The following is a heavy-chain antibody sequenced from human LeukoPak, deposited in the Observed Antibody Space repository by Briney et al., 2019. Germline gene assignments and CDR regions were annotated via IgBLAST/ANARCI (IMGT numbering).Heavy chain of an antibody. D-gene: IGHD1-26*01. CDR2: IYTSGST. CDR1: GGSISSYY. Sequence: PSETLSLTCTVSGGSISSYYWSWIRQPAGKGLEWIGRIYTSGSTNYNPSLKSRVTISVDTSKNQFSLKLSSVTAADTAVYYCARLSGSYPWDYYYYMDVWGKGTTVTVSS. V-gene: IGHV4-4*07. J-gene: IGHJ6*03. CDR3: ARLSGSYPWDYYYYMDV.